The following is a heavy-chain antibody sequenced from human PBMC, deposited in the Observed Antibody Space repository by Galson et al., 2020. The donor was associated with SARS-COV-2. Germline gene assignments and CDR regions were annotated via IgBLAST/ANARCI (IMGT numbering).Heavy chain of an antibody. J-gene: IGHJ4*02. CDR3: AREKAWQGLEPTHSFDN. Sequence: SETLSLTCTVSGGSISSYYWSWIRQPAGKGLEWIGRIYYSGSTNYNPSLQSRVTMSVDTSKNQFSLKLSSVTAADTAVYYCAREKAWQGLEPTHSFDNWGQGTLVTVAS. CDR1: GGSISSYY. V-gene: IGHV4-4*07. CDR2: IYYSGST. D-gene: IGHD6-19*01.